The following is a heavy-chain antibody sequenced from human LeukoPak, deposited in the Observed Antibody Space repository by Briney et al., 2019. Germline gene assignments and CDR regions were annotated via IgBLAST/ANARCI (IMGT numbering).Heavy chain of an antibody. CDR3: ARAPPTRPYYYGMDV. J-gene: IGHJ6*02. D-gene: IGHD6-25*01. CDR2: ISSSSSTI. CDR1: GFTFSSYS. Sequence: AGGSLRLSCAASGFTFSSYSMNWVRQAPGKGLEWVSYISSSSSTIYYADSVKGRFTISRDNAKNSLYLQMNSLRAEDTAVYYCARAPPTRPYYYGMDVWGQGTTVTVSS. V-gene: IGHV3-48*04.